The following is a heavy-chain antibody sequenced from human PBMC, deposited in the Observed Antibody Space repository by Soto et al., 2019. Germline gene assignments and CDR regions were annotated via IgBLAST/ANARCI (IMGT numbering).Heavy chain of an antibody. V-gene: IGHV3-53*01. CDR3: ARATGGSGWAWVDY. CDR2: IYRDGTT. Sequence: EVQLVESGGDLMQSGGSLRLSCAASAFTVRTYYMTWVRQPPGKGLEWVSVIYRDGTTYYADSVKGRFTISRDNSKNTVYLQMNSLRADDTAVYYCARATGGSGWAWVDYWGQGTLVTVSS. CDR1: AFTVRTYY. J-gene: IGHJ4*02. D-gene: IGHD6-19*01.